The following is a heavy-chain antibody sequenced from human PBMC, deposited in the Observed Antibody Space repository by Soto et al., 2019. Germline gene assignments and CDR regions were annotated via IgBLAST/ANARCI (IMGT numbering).Heavy chain of an antibody. Sequence: ASVKVSCKASGYSFTGYYLHWVRQAPGQGLEWMGWINPNSGGTNYAQKFQGWVTMTRDTSISTADMHLSRLKSDDTAVYYCARGLQSRGNIYGPYYYSAMDVWGQGTTVTVSS. V-gene: IGHV1-2*04. J-gene: IGHJ6*02. CDR2: INPNSGGT. CDR1: GYSFTGYY. CDR3: ARGLQSRGNIYGPYYYSAMDV. D-gene: IGHD5-18*01.